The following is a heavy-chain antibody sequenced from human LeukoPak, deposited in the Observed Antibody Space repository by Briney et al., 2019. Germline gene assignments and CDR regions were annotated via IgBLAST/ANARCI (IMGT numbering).Heavy chain of an antibody. CDR3: ATGGYSGYDRYYYYGMDV. D-gene: IGHD5-12*01. Sequence: ASVKVSCKVSGYTLTELSMHWVRQAPGKGLEWMGGFGPEDGETIYAQKFQGRVTMTEDTSTDTAYMELSSLRSEDTAVYYCATGGYSGYDRYYYYGMDVWGQGTTVTVSS. CDR2: FGPEDGET. J-gene: IGHJ6*02. V-gene: IGHV1-24*01. CDR1: GYTLTELS.